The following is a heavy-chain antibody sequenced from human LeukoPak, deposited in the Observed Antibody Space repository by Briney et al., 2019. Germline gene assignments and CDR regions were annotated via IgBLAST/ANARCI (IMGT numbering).Heavy chain of an antibody. D-gene: IGHD6-13*01. V-gene: IGHV3-53*01. CDR2: IYSGGST. Sequence: GSLRLSCAASGFIVSTNYMSWVRQAPGKGLEWVSVIYSGGSTYYADSVKGRFTISRDNSKNTLYLQMNSLRAEDTAVYYCARDRGSSWGFDYWGQGTLVTVSS. CDR3: ARDRGSSWGFDY. CDR1: GFIVSTNY. J-gene: IGHJ4*02.